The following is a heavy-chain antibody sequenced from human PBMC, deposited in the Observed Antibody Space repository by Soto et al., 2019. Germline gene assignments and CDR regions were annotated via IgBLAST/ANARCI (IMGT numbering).Heavy chain of an antibody. CDR2: INHSGST. CDR1: GGSFSGYY. CDR3: AREGPRNYYDSSGYYRHSRTDY. V-gene: IGHV4-34*01. D-gene: IGHD3-22*01. J-gene: IGHJ4*02. Sequence: SETLSLTCAVYGGSFSGYYWSWIRQPPGKGLEWIGEINHSGSTNYNPSLKSRVTISVDTSKNQFSLKLSSVTAADTAVYYCAREGPRNYYDSSGYYRHSRTDYWGQGTLVTVSS.